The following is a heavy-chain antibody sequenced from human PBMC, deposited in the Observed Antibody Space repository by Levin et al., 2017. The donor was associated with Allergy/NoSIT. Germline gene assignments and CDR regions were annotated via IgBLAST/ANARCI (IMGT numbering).Heavy chain of an antibody. CDR1: GFTFSSYV. D-gene: IGHD3-10*01. CDR3: AKDRVLVRGVWGVY. J-gene: IGHJ4*02. V-gene: IGHV3-23*01. Sequence: PGGSLRLSCAASGFTFSSYVMSWVRQAPGKGLEWVSAISGSGGSTYYADSVKGRFTISRDNSKNTLYLQMNSLRAEDTAVYYCAKDRVLVRGVWGVYWGQGTLVTVSS. CDR2: ISGSGGST.